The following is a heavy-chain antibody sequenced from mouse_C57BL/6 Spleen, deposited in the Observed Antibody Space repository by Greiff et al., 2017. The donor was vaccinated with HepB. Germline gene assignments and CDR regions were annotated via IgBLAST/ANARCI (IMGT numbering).Heavy chain of an antibody. CDR3: TRVGYEYEFAY. CDR1: GFTFSSYA. CDR2: ISSGGDYI. V-gene: IGHV5-9-1*02. Sequence: EVKLMESGEGLVKPGGSLKLSCAASGFTFSSYAMSWVRQTPEKRLEWVAYISSGGDYIYYADTVKGRFTISRDNARNTLYLQMSSLKSEDTARYYCTRVGYEYEFAYWGQGTLVTVSA. D-gene: IGHD2-4*01. J-gene: IGHJ3*01.